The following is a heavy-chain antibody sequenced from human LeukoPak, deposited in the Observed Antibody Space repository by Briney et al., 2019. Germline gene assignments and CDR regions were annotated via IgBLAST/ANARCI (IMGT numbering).Heavy chain of an antibody. CDR2: ISYDGRNK. V-gene: IGHV3-30*03. CDR3: ARVGDGYKKWDAFDI. CDR1: GFTFNSYG. Sequence: GGSLRLSCAGSGFTFNSYGMHWVRQAPGKGLEWVAVISYDGRNKFYADSVKGRFTISRDNSKNTLYLQMNSLGAEDTAVYYCARVGDGYKKWDAFDIWGQGTMVTVSS. J-gene: IGHJ3*02. D-gene: IGHD5-24*01.